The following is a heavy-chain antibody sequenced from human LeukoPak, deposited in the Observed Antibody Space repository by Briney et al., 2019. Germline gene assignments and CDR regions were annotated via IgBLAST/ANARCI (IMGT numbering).Heavy chain of an antibody. CDR1: GLTFSTYS. Sequence: GGSLRPSCAASGLTFSTYSMNWVRQAPGKGLEWVSSISSSTKYIHYADSVKGRFTMSRDNAKNSLHLQMNSLRVEDTAVYYCARSKTIQLDAMDVWGTGTTVTVSS. V-gene: IGHV3-21*01. CDR2: ISSSTKYI. D-gene: IGHD5-18*01. CDR3: ARSKTIQLDAMDV. J-gene: IGHJ6*04.